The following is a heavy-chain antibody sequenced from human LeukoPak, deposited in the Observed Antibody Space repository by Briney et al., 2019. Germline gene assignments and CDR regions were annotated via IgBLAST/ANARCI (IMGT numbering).Heavy chain of an antibody. D-gene: IGHD6-6*01. CDR2: INPNSGGT. Sequence: ASVKVSCKASGYTFTGYYMHWVRQAPGQGLEWMGWINPNSGGTNYAQKFQGRVTMTRDTSISTAYMELSRLRSDDTAVYYCAIYSSSSSLTLVEIDYWGQGTLVTVSS. V-gene: IGHV1-2*02. J-gene: IGHJ4*02. CDR1: GYTFTGYY. CDR3: AIYSSSSSLTLVEIDY.